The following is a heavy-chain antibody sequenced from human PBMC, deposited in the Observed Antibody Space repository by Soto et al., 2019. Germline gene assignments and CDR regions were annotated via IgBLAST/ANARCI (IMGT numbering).Heavy chain of an antibody. CDR3: AHKVRGIAVAGSAFDP. Sequence: QITLKESGPTLVKPTQTLTLTCTFSGFSLSPSGVGVGWIRQPPGKALEWLALIYWNDDKRYSPSLKSRLTITKDTTKNQVVLTRTNMDPVDTATYYCAHKVRGIAVAGSAFDPWGQGTLVTVSS. CDR2: IYWNDDK. J-gene: IGHJ5*02. CDR1: GFSLSPSGVG. D-gene: IGHD6-19*01. V-gene: IGHV2-5*01.